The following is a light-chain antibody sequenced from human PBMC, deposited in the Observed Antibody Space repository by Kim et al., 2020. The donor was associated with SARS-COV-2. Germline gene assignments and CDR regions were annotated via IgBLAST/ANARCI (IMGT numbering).Light chain of an antibody. J-gene: IGLJ2*01. Sequence: VSPGQTASITCSGDKLVDKYACWYQQKPGQSPVLFIYQDNKRPSGIPERFSGSNSGNTATLTISGTQAMDEADYYCQAWDSSTVVFGGGTQLTVL. CDR3: QAWDSSTVV. V-gene: IGLV3-1*01. CDR1: KLVDKY. CDR2: QDN.